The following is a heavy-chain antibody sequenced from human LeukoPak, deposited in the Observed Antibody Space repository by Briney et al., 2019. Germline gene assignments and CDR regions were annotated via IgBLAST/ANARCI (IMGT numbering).Heavy chain of an antibody. D-gene: IGHD6-13*01. J-gene: IGHJ3*02. Sequence: SETLSLTCTVSGGPINGYHWSWIRQPPGKGLEWIGYVSHSGNTNYNPSLKSRVTISIDRSKNQLSLKLSSVTAADTAVYYCATNAAAAPDDTFDIWGQGTLVTVSS. V-gene: IGHV4-59*01. CDR3: ATNAAAAPDDTFDI. CDR2: VSHSGNT. CDR1: GGPINGYH.